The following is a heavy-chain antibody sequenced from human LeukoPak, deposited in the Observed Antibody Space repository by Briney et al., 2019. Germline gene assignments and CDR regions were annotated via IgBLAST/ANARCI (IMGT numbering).Heavy chain of an antibody. V-gene: IGHV3-23*01. CDR3: ASHAHDYDSSGYFDS. CDR1: TLTFNSNA. Sequence: SGGSLRLSCVVSTLTFNSNAMYWVRQAPGKGLEGVSGIRVSGGSEYYADSVKGRFSVSRDNSKHTVYLQMNSLRAEDTAVYFCASHAHDYDSSGYFDSWGQGALVTVSS. D-gene: IGHD3-22*01. CDR2: IRVSGGSE. J-gene: IGHJ4*02.